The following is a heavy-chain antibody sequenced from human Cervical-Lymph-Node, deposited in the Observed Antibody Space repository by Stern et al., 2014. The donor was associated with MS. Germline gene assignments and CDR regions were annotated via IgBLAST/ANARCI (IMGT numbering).Heavy chain of an antibody. CDR1: GFTFTSSA. CDR3: AANSWVD. Sequence: QLVQSGPEVKKPGTSVKVSCKASGFTFTSSAVQWVRQARGQRLEWIGWIVVCSGKTNYAQKFQERVTITRDMSTSAAYMELSSLGSEDTAVYYCAANSWVDWGQGTLVSVSS. CDR2: IVVCSGKT. J-gene: IGHJ1*01. V-gene: IGHV1-58*01. D-gene: IGHD2-21*01.